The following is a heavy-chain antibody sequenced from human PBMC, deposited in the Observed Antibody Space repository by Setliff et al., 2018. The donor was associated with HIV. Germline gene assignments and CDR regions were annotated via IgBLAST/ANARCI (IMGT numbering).Heavy chain of an antibody. D-gene: IGHD1-20*01. CDR1: GYTFTSYG. J-gene: IGHJ3*02. CDR2: ISAANGDT. V-gene: IGHV1-18*01. CDR3: ARDGYKWNDNALEI. Sequence: ASVKVSCKASGYTFTSYGISWVRQASGQGLEWMGWISAANGDTNFAQKFQGRVTMTTDTLASTAYMELRSLRSDDTAVYYCARDGYKWNDNALEIWGLGTVVTVSS.